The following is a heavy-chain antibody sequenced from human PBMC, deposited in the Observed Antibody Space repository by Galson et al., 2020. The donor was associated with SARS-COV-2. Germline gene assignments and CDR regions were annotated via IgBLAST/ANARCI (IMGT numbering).Heavy chain of an antibody. V-gene: IGHV4-38-2*01. CDR1: GYSVSTPNY. Sequence: SETLSLTCAVSGYSVSTPNYWGWVRLAPGKRLAWIGSIYPNGRTYYNTSLESRVTISVDTSRNQFYLTLASVTAADTAFYYCARQGVNMIVLVTVPGWFFDLWGRGTLVTVSS. CDR3: ARQGVNMIVLVTVPGWFFDL. D-gene: IGHD2-21*02. CDR2: IYPNGRT. J-gene: IGHJ2*01.